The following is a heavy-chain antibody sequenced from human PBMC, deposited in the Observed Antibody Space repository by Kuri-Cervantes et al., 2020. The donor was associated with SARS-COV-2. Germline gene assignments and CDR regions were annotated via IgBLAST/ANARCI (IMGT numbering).Heavy chain of an antibody. V-gene: IGHV3-23*01. CDR3: AKDHDYGDYFDY. D-gene: IGHD4-17*01. CDR1: GFTLSSYA. J-gene: IGHJ4*02. Sequence: GGSLRLSCAASGFTLSSYAMSWVHQAPGKGLEWVSAISGSGGSTYYADSVKGRFTISRDNSKNTLYLQMNSLRAEDTAVYYCAKDHDYGDYFDYWGQGTLVTVSS. CDR2: ISGSGGST.